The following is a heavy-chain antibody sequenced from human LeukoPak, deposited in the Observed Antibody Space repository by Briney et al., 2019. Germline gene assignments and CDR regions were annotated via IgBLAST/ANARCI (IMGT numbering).Heavy chain of an antibody. CDR2: IGARSIHT. Sequence: GGSLRLSCASSGFTFSSYAMSWVRQAPGKGLEWVSVIGARSIHTYYADSVKGRFTISRDNSKNALYLQMNSLRAEDTAVYYCAKDGSFSPISDPFDYWGQGTLVTVSS. J-gene: IGHJ4*02. V-gene: IGHV3-23*01. CDR3: AKDGSFSPISDPFDY. D-gene: IGHD2-21*01. CDR1: GFTFSSYA.